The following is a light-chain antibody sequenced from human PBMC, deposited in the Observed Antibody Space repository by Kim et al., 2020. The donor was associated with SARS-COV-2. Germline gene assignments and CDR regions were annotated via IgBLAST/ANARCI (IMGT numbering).Light chain of an antibody. J-gene: IGKJ2*01. Sequence: SASVGDRVTIPGRSSQGIYKYLAWYQQKPGKVPKLLMYDASTLQSGFPSRFSGRGSGTSFTLTISSLQPEDVATYYCQKYDVAPYTFGQGTKLEI. V-gene: IGKV1-27*01. CDR3: QKYDVAPYT. CDR1: QGIYKY. CDR2: DAS.